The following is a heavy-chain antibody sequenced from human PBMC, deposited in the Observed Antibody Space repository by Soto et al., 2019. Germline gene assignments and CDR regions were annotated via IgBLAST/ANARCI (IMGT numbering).Heavy chain of an antibody. Sequence: QVQVVESGGGVVQPGRSLRLSCTASEFSFNNYVMYWVRQAPGKGLEWVAVIAYDGSKQYYADSVKGRFTISRDNSKNTLDLQMNSLRSEYTAVYFCARAKGYCSSTSCSLPLDYWGQGTLVTVSS. CDR2: IAYDGSKQ. V-gene: IGHV3-30-3*01. CDR3: ARAKGYCSSTSCSLPLDY. D-gene: IGHD2-2*01. CDR1: EFSFNNYV. J-gene: IGHJ4*02.